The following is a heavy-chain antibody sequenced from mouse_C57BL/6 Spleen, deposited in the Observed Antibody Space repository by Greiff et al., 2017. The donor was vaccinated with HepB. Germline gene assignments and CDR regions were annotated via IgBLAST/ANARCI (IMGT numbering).Heavy chain of an antibody. Sequence: VQLVESGAELARPGASVKLSCKASGYTFTSYGISWVKQRTGQGLEWIGEIYPRSGYTYYNEKFKGKATLTADESSSTAYMELRSLTSEDSAVYYCARSHYYGRSSFDYWGQGTTLTVSS. CDR2: IYPRSGYT. D-gene: IGHD1-1*01. CDR1: GYTFTSYG. V-gene: IGHV1-81*01. J-gene: IGHJ2*01. CDR3: ARSHYYGRSSFDY.